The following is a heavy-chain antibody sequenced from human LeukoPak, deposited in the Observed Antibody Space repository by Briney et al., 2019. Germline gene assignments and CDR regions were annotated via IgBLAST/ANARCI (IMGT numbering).Heavy chain of an antibody. CDR2: IRYDGSNK. CDR1: GFTFSSYG. V-gene: IGHV3-30*02. J-gene: IGHJ4*02. CDR3: AKGNPRITMIVVADFDY. D-gene: IGHD3-22*01. Sequence: GGSLRLSCAASGFTFSSYGMHWVRQAPGKGLEWVAFIRYDGSNKYYADSVKGRFTISRDNSKNTLYLQMNSLRAEDTAVYYCAKGNPRITMIVVADFDYWGQGTLVTVSS.